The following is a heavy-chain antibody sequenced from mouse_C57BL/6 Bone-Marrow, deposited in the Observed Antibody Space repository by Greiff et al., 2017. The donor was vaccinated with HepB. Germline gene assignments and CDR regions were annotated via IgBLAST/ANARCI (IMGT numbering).Heavy chain of an antibody. CDR3: TRGDYSNFRWAMDY. D-gene: IGHD2-5*01. Sequence: EVQGVESGTVLARPGASVKMSCKTSGYTFTSYWMHWVKQRPGQGLEWIGAIYPGNSDTSYNQKFKGKAKLTAVTSASTAYMELSSLTNEDSAVYYCTRGDYSNFRWAMDYWGQGTSVTVSS. CDR2: IYPGNSDT. V-gene: IGHV1-5*01. CDR1: GYTFTSYW. J-gene: IGHJ4*01.